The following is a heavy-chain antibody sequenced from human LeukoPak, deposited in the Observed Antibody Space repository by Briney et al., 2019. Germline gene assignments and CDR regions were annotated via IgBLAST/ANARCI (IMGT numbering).Heavy chain of an antibody. Sequence: PSETLSLTCAVSGGSISSGSYYWSWIRQPAGKGLEWIGRIYTSGSTNYNPSLKSRVTMSVDTSKNQFSLKLSSVTAADTAVYYCARERRQSSGWYLYYFDYWGQGTLVTVSS. V-gene: IGHV4-61*02. D-gene: IGHD6-19*01. CDR1: GGSISSGSYY. CDR3: ARERRQSSGWYLYYFDY. CDR2: IYTSGST. J-gene: IGHJ4*02.